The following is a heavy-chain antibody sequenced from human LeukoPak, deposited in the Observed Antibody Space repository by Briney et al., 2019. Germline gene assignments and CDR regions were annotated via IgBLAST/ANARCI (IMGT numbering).Heavy chain of an antibody. CDR2: ISAYNGNT. Sequence: ASVKVSCKASGYTFTSYGISWVRQAPGQGPEWMGWISAYNGNTNYAQKLQGRVTMTTDTSTSTAYMELRSLRSDDTAVYYCAREYGDYVQTGADYWGQGTLVTVSS. CDR1: GYTFTSYG. J-gene: IGHJ4*02. D-gene: IGHD4-17*01. V-gene: IGHV1-18*01. CDR3: AREYGDYVQTGADY.